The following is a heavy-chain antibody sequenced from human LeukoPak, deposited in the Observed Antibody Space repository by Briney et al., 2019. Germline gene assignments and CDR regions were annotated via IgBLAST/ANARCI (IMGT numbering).Heavy chain of an antibody. Sequence: ASVKVSCKASGYAFTGYYMHWVRQAPGQGLEWMGWINPNSGGTNYAQKFQGRVTMTRDTSISTAYIELSRLRSDDTAVYYCARGGYCSSTSCFNFDYWGQGTLVTVSS. CDR3: ARGGYCSSTSCFNFDY. J-gene: IGHJ4*02. CDR2: INPNSGGT. CDR1: GYAFTGYY. V-gene: IGHV1-2*02. D-gene: IGHD2-2*01.